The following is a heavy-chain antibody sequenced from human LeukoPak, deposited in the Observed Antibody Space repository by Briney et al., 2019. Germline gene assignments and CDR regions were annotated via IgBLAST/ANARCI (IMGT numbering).Heavy chain of an antibody. D-gene: IGHD3-22*01. CDR2: IIPIFGTA. Sequence: SVKVSCKASGGTFSSYAISWVRQAPGQGLEWMGGIIPIFGTANYAQKFQGRVTITADKSTSTAYMELSSLRSEDTAVYYCAAAGVVADRYAFDIWGQGTMVTVSS. CDR3: AAAGVVADRYAFDI. J-gene: IGHJ3*02. V-gene: IGHV1-69*06. CDR1: GGTFSSYA.